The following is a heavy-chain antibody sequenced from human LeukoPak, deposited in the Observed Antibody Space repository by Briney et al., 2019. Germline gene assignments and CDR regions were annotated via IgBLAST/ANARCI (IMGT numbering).Heavy chain of an antibody. D-gene: IGHD3-9*01. J-gene: IGHJ4*02. CDR3: AREGKDYDILTGYYKGPTHDY. CDR2: IKQDGSEK. CDR1: GFTFSSYW. V-gene: IGHV3-7*01. Sequence: PGGSLRLSCAASGFTFSSYWMSWVRQAPGKGLEWVANIKQDGSEKYYVDSVEGRFTISRDNAKSSLYVQMNSLRAEDTAVYYCAREGKDYDILTGYYKGPTHDYWGQGTLVTVSS.